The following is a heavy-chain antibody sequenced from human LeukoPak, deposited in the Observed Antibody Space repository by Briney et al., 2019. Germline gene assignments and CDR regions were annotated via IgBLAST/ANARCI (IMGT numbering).Heavy chain of an antibody. Sequence: SGGSLRLSCAASGFTFSSYAMSWVRQAPGKGLEWVSAISGSGGSTYYADSVKGRFTISRDNSKNTLYLQMNSLRAEDTAAYYCAKDGAVAGFRGNFDYWGQGTLVTVSS. CDR2: ISGSGGST. CDR3: AKDGAVAGFRGNFDY. CDR1: GFTFSSYA. D-gene: IGHD6-19*01. V-gene: IGHV3-23*01. J-gene: IGHJ4*02.